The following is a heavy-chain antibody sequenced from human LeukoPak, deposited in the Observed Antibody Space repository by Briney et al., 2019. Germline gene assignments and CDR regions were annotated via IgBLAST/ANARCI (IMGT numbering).Heavy chain of an antibody. CDR3: ARDTYYYGSGSYGLDY. CDR2: IYTSGST. J-gene: IGHJ4*02. CDR1: GGSISSGSYY. Sequence: SQTLSLTCTVSGGSISSGSYYWSWIRQPAGKGLEWIGRIYTSGSTNYNPSLKSRVTMSVDTSKNQFSLKLSSVTAADTAVYYCARDTYYYGSGSYGLDYWGQGTLVTVSS. D-gene: IGHD3-10*01. V-gene: IGHV4-61*02.